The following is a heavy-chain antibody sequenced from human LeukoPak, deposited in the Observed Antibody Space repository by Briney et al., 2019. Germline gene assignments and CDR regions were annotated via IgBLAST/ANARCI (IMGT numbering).Heavy chain of an antibody. V-gene: IGHV1-24*01. CDR3: ARDHEMATGDAFDI. D-gene: IGHD5-24*01. CDR2: FDPEDGET. J-gene: IGHJ3*02. Sequence: GASVKVSCKVSGYTLTELSMHWVRQAPGKGLEWMGGFDPEDGETIYAQKFQGRVTMTEDTSTDTAYMELSSLRSEDTAVYYCARDHEMATGDAFDIWGQGTMVTVSS. CDR1: GYTLTELS.